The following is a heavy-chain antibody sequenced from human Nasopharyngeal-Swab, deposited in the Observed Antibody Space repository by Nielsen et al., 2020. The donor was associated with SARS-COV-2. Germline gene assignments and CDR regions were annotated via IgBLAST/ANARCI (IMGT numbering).Heavy chain of an antibody. CDR3: ARMIFGVANAGIDV. CDR2: MHTSTTT. V-gene: IGHV4-4*08. D-gene: IGHD3-3*01. J-gene: IGHJ6*02. Sequence: WICQPQVNGLVWIGRMHTSTTTSYNPSLKSRVTISVDKSKNKLSLKLSSVTAADTAVYYCARMIFGVANAGIDVWGQGATVTVSS.